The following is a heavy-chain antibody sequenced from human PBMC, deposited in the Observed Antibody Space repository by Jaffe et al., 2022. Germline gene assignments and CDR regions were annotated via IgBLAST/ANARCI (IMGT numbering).Heavy chain of an antibody. V-gene: IGHV4-4*02. CDR2: IYHSGST. Sequence: QVQLQESGPGLVKPSGTLSLTCAVSGGSISSSNWWSWIRQPPGKGLEWIGEIYHSGSTNYNPSLKSRVTISVDKSKNQFSLKLSSVTAADTAVYYCARTHCSSTSCYMGDWFDPWGQGTLVTVSS. J-gene: IGHJ5*02. CDR1: GGSISSSNW. CDR3: ARTHCSSTSCYMGDWFDP. D-gene: IGHD2-2*02.